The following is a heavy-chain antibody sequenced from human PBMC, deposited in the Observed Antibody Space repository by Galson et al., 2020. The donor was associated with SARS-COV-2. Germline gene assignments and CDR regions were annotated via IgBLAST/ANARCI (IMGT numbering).Heavy chain of an antibody. J-gene: IGHJ4*02. Sequence: GGSLRLSCEASGFTFSSYEMNWVRQAPGKGLEWISYISSSSRPIYYADSVKGRFTISRDNAKNSVYLQMNSLRAEDTAVYYCARQTQYDTCIPLYSWGQGTLVTVSS. CDR1: GFTFSSYE. CDR2: ISSSSRPI. CDR3: ARQTQYDTCIPLYS. V-gene: IGHV3-48*03. D-gene: IGHD2-8*01.